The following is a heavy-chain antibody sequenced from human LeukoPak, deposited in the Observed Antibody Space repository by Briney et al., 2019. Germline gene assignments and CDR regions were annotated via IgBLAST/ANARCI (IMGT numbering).Heavy chain of an antibody. V-gene: IGHV3-11*01. CDR3: ARDEYYYDSSGYWDFDY. D-gene: IGHD3-22*01. CDR2: ISTSGSTM. Sequence: GGSLRLSCAASGFTFSDYYMTWIRQAPGKGLEWVSYISTSGSTMYYADSVKGRFTISRDNAKNSLYLQMNSLRAEDTAVYYCARDEYYYDSSGYWDFDYWGQGTLVTVSS. J-gene: IGHJ4*02. CDR1: GFTFSDYY.